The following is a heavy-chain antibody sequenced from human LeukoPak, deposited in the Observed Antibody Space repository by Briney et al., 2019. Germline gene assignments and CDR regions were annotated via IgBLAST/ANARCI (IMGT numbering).Heavy chain of an antibody. CDR3: ARLLAGTTRWADAFDI. V-gene: IGHV4-59*08. CDR1: GGSISSYY. D-gene: IGHD1-1*01. J-gene: IGHJ3*02. Sequence: SETLSLTCTVSGGSISSYYWSWIRQPPGKGLEWIGYIYYSGSTNYNPSLKSRVTISVDTSKNQFSLKLSSVTAADTAVYYCARLLAGTTRWADAFDIWGQGTMVTVSS. CDR2: IYYSGST.